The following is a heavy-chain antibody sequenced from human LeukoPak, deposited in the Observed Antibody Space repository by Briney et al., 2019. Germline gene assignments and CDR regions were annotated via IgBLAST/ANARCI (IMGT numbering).Heavy chain of an antibody. J-gene: IGHJ4*02. Sequence: PGRSLRLSCAASGFTFSSYAMHWVRQAPGKGLEWVAVISYDGSNKYYADSVKGRFTISRDNSKNTLYLQMNSLRAEDTAVYYCARAIVVVPAVPFREPDDYWGQGTLVTVSS. CDR3: ARAIVVVPAVPFREPDDY. CDR1: GFTFSSYA. D-gene: IGHD2-2*01. CDR2: ISYDGSNK. V-gene: IGHV3-30*01.